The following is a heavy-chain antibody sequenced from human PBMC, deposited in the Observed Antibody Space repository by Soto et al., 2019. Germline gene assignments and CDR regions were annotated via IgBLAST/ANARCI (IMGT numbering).Heavy chain of an antibody. CDR1: GGTFSSYA. V-gene: IGHV1-69*12. J-gene: IGHJ6*02. CDR3: ASGQYGMDV. Sequence: QVQLVQSGAEVKKPGSSVKVSCKASGGTFSSYAISWVRQAPGQGLEWMGGIIPIFGTANYAQKFQGRVTNXADDATRTASVEQRRLRWEDTGVFYCASGQYGMDVWGQGTPVTVPS. CDR2: IIPIFGTA.